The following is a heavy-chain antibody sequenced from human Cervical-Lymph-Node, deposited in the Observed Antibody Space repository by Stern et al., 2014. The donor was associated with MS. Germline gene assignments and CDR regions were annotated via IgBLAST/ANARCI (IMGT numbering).Heavy chain of an antibody. D-gene: IGHD4-17*01. CDR3: AKDVKDYGDYDYGAFDV. CDR2: INWKSVNI. V-gene: IGHV3-9*01. CDR1: GFRFTDHA. Sequence: VQLVQSGGGLVRPGESLRLSCVASGFRFTDHAMHWVRQAPGKGLEWVSGINWKSVNIGYAPSVKGRFTVSRDNDKNSVYLQINSLRPEDTALYYCAKDVKDYGDYDYGAFDVWGQGTMVTVSS. J-gene: IGHJ3*01.